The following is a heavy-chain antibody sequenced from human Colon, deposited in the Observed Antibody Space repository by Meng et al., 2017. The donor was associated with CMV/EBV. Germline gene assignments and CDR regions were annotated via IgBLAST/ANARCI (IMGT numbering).Heavy chain of an antibody. CDR3: ARDSLGARYCSSTSCYRVPL. V-gene: IGHV3-48*03. CDR1: EFTFRSYA. D-gene: IGHD2-2*01. Sequence: GESLKISCAASEFTFRSYAMNWVRQAPGKGLEWVSYISSSGSTIYYADSVKGRFTISRDNAKNSLYLQMNSLRAEDTAVYYCARDSLGARYCSSTSCYRVPLWGQGTLVTVSS. CDR2: ISSSGSTI. J-gene: IGHJ4*02.